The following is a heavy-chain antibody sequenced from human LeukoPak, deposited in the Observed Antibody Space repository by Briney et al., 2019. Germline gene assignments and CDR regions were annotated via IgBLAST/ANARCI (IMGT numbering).Heavy chain of an antibody. CDR3: AELGITMIGGV. CDR2: ISSSGGST. V-gene: IGHV3-64*01. J-gene: IGHJ6*04. CDR1: GFPFSSYA. D-gene: IGHD3-10*02. Sequence: PGGSLRLSFQALGFPFSSYALHWVREAPGKGLEDVSAISSSGGSTYYANSVKGRFTISRDNATNSLYLQMNSLRAEDTAVYYCAELGITMIGGVWGKGTTVTISS.